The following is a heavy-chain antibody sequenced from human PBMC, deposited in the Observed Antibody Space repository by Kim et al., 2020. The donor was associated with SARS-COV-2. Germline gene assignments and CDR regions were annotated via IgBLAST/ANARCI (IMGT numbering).Heavy chain of an antibody. Sequence: GGSLRLSCAASGFTFSSYWMHWVRQAPGKGLVWVSRINSDGSSTSYADSVKGRFTISRDNAKNTLYLQMNSLRAEDTAVYYCARDGGSSSYMVRGVIIEYYYYGMDVWGQGTTVTVSS. J-gene: IGHJ6*02. CDR1: GFTFSSYW. V-gene: IGHV3-74*01. CDR2: INSDGSST. D-gene: IGHD3-10*01. CDR3: ARDGGSSSYMVRGVIIEYYYYGMDV.